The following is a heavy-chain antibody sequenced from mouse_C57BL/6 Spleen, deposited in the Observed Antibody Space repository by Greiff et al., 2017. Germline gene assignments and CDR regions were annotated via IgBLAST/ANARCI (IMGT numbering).Heavy chain of an antibody. CDR1: GYAFSSYW. D-gene: IGHD4-1*01. V-gene: IGHV1-80*01. J-gene: IGHJ4*01. CDR3: ATGTDYYAMDY. CDR2: IYPGDGDT. Sequence: QVQLKQSGAELVKPGASVKISCKASGYAFSSYWMNWVKQRPGKGLEWIGQIYPGDGDTNYNGKFKGKATLTADKSSSTAYMQLSSLTSEDSAVYFCATGTDYYAMDYWGQGTSVTVSS.